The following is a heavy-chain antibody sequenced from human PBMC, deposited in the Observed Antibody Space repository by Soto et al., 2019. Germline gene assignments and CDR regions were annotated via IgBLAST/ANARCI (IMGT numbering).Heavy chain of an antibody. Sequence: PSETLSLTCAVYGGSFSGYYWSWIRQPPGKGLEWIGEINHSGSTNYNASLKSRVTISVDTSKNQFSLKLSSVTAADTAVYYCARDRRVGAYFDYWGQGTLVTVSS. CDR2: INHSGST. V-gene: IGHV4-34*01. D-gene: IGHD1-26*01. J-gene: IGHJ4*02. CDR3: ARDRRVGAYFDY. CDR1: GGSFSGYY.